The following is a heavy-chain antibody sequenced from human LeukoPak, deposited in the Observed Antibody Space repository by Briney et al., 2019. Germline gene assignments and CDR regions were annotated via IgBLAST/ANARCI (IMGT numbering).Heavy chain of an antibody. CDR1: GYIFSNYG. CDR3: ARDGDSSWYFNWFDP. Sequence: ASVKVSCKASGYIFSNYGINWVRQAPGQGLEWMGWIGGYNANTNYAQKLQGRVTLTTDTSTSTAYMELRSLRSDDTAVHYCARDGDSSWYFNWFDPWGQGTLVTVSS. J-gene: IGHJ5*02. CDR2: IGGYNANT. V-gene: IGHV1-18*01. D-gene: IGHD6-13*01.